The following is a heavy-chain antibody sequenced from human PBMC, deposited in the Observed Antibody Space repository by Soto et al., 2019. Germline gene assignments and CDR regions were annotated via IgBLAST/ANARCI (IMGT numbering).Heavy chain of an antibody. Sequence: EVQLVASGGGLTQPGGSLRLSCVVSGFIVSRSHMMWVRQAPGKGLEGVSVIYNHGQINYVDPVKGRFTIARDNSKNTIYLQMNSLKVEDTAVYYCVRVTGAERNWCQGALVTVSS. CDR2: IYNHGQI. D-gene: IGHD7-27*01. CDR3: VRVTGAERN. V-gene: IGHV3-53*01. CDR1: GFIVSRSH. J-gene: IGHJ4*02.